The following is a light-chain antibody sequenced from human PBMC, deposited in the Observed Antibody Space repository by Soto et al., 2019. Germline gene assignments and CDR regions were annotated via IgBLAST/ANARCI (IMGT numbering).Light chain of an antibody. J-gene: IGKJ4*01. V-gene: IGKV3-11*01. Sequence: IVLTQSPATLSLSPGERATLSCRARQTVSTYLSWYQHKPGQAPRLLIYGASKRATGIPARFSGSGSGTDFTLTISSLEPEDSAVYYCHQRYNWLTFGGGTKVDIK. CDR2: GAS. CDR1: QTVSTY. CDR3: HQRYNWLT.